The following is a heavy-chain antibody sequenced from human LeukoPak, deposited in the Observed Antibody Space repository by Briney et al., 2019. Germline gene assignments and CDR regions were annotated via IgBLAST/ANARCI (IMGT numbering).Heavy chain of an antibody. CDR2: ISAYNGNT. J-gene: IGHJ4*02. CDR3: ARDRTTVTTYYFDY. D-gene: IGHD4-17*01. CDR1: GYTFTSYG. Sequence: ASVKVSCKASGYTFTSYGISWVRQAPGQGLEWMGWISAYNGNTNYAQKLQGRVTMTTDTSTSTAYMELRSLRSDDTAVYYCARDRTTVTTYYFDYWGRGTLVTVSS. V-gene: IGHV1-18*01.